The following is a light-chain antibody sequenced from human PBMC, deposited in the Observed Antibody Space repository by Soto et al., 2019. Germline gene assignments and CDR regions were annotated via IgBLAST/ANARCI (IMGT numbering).Light chain of an antibody. V-gene: IGKV1-12*01. Sequence: DIQMTQSPSFVSASVGDRVTITCRASQDISSWLVWYQQKPGKAPKLLIHATSGLQSGVPSRFSGSGSGTDFTLTISILQSEDFATYYCQQANSFPLTFGGGTKVEIK. CDR3: QQANSFPLT. CDR1: QDISSW. J-gene: IGKJ4*01. CDR2: ATS.